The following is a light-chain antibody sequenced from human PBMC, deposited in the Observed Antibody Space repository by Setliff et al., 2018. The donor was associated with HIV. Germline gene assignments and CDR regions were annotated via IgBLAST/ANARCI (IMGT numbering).Light chain of an antibody. V-gene: IGLV3-21*04. CDR2: YDS. CDR1: NIGSKS. J-gene: IGLJ2*01. CDR3: QVWDNSNDHPV. Sequence: SYELTQPPSVSVAPGKTARITCGGNNIGSKSVHWYQQKPGQAPVLVIYYDSDRPSGIPERFSGSNSGNTATLIISRVEAGDGADYYCQVWDNSNDHPVFGGGTQVTVL.